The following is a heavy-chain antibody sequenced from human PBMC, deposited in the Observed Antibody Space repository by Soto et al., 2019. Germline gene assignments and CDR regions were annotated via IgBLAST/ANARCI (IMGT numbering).Heavy chain of an antibody. CDR2: ISYDGSNK. CDR1: GFTFSSYA. V-gene: IGHV3-30-3*01. D-gene: IGHD3-10*01. CDR3: ARDSRGLFGSGSYYSVY. Sequence: GGSLRLSCAASGFTFSSYAMHWVRQAPGKGLEWVAVISYDGSNKYYADSVKGRFTISRDNSKNTLYLQMNSLRAEDTAVYYCARDSRGLFGSGSYYSVYWGQGTLVTVSS. J-gene: IGHJ4*02.